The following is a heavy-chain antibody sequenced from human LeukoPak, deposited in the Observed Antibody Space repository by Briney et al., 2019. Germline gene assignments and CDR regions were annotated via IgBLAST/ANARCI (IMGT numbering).Heavy chain of an antibody. V-gene: IGHV4-39*07. Sequence: SETLSLTCTVSGGSISSGDYYWSWIRQPPGKGLEWIGEINHSGSTSYNPSLKSRVTISVDTSKNQFSLKLSSVTAADTAVYYCATRTTVTTYFDYWGQGTLVTVSS. D-gene: IGHD4-11*01. J-gene: IGHJ4*02. CDR3: ATRTTVTTYFDY. CDR1: GGSISSGDYY. CDR2: INHSGST.